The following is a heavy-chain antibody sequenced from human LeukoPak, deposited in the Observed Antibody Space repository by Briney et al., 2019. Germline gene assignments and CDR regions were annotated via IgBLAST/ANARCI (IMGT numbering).Heavy chain of an antibody. V-gene: IGHV4-39*07. Sequence: PSEALSLTCTVSGGSISSGGYYWSWIRQPPGKGLEWIGSIYHSGSTYYNPSLKSRVTISVDTSKNQFSLKLSSVTAADTAVYYCASWFGEPPYYYYGMDVWGQGTTVTVSS. CDR1: GGSISSGGYY. J-gene: IGHJ6*02. CDR3: ASWFGEPPYYYYGMDV. D-gene: IGHD3-10*01. CDR2: IYHSGST.